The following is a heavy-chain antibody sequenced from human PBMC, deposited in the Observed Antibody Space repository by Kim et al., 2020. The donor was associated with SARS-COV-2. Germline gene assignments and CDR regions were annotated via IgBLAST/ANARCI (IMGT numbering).Heavy chain of an antibody. CDR2: INHSGST. CDR1: GGSFSVYY. Sequence: SETLSLTCAVYGGSFSVYYWSWIRQPPGKGLEWIGEINHSGSTNYRPSLKSRVTISVDTSKNQFSLKLSSVTAADTAVYYCARGTRQWLVRGPYYYYMDV. J-gene: IGHJ6*03. CDR3: ARGTRQWLVRGPYYYYMDV. D-gene: IGHD6-19*01. V-gene: IGHV4-34*01.